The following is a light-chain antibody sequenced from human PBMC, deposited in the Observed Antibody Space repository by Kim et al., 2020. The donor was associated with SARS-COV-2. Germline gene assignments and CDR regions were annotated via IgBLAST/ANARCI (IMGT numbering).Light chain of an antibody. J-gene: IGLJ3*02. CDR2: KDS. CDR1: VLAKKY. Sequence: SVAPGQTARITCSGDVLAKKYARWFQQKPGQAPVLVIYKDSERPSGIPERFSGSSSGTTVTLTISGAQVEDEADYYCYSAADNNLVFGGGTQLTV. CDR3: YSAADNNLV. V-gene: IGLV3-27*01.